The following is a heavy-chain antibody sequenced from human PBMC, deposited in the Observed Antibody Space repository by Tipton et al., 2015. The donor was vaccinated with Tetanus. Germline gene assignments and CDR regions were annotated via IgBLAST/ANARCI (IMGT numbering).Heavy chain of an antibody. D-gene: IGHD4-17*01. J-gene: IGHJ6*03. CDR3: ARDLTPVTTRGGYYYMDV. V-gene: IGHV1-69*01. CDR1: GGTFSSYA. Sequence: QLVQSGAEVKKPGSSVKVSCKVSGGTFSSYAISWVRQAPGQGLEWMGGIIPLFRTKNYAQKFQGRVTITADESTNTAYMELSSLRSDDTAVYYCARDLTPVTTRGGYYYMDVWGKGTTVTVSS. CDR2: IIPLFRTK.